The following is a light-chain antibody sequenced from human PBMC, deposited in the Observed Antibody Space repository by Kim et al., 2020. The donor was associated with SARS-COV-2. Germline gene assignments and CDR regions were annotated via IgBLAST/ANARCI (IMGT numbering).Light chain of an antibody. CDR3: QQYGSSPRT. V-gene: IGKV3-20*01. CDR2: GAS. J-gene: IGKJ4*01. CDR1: QSVSRSY. Sequence: SPGERATLSCRASQSVSRSYLAWYQQKPGQAPRLLIYGASSRATGIPDRFSGSGSGTDFTLTISRLEPEDFAVYYCQQYGSSPRTFGGGTKVDIK.